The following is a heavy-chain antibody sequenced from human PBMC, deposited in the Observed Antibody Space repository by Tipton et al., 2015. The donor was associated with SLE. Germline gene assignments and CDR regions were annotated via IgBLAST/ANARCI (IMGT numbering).Heavy chain of an antibody. CDR1: GYSISSGYY. D-gene: IGHD2/OR15-2a*01. V-gene: IGHV4-61*02. CDR2: IYTGGNT. Sequence: TLSLTCAVSGYSISSGYYWGWIRQPAGKGLEWIGRIYTGGNTKYNPSLESRVTMSVDMSKNQIFLKMTSVTAADSAVYFCARVWLNNAFDIWGQGTRVTVSS. J-gene: IGHJ3*02. CDR3: ARVWLNNAFDI.